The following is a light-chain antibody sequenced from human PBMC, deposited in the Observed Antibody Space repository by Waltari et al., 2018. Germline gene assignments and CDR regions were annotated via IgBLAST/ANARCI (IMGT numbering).Light chain of an antibody. CDR1: QSVSSDY. CDR2: GAY. J-gene: IGKJ2*01. CDR3: QHHDRSPLYT. Sequence: EIVLTQSPGTLSLSPGDRATLSCRARQSVSSDYLAWYQQKPGQAPRLLIYGAYSRATGIPDRFSGSGSGTDFTLTISRLEPEDSAVYYCQHHDRSPLYTFGQGTKLEIK. V-gene: IGKV3-20*01.